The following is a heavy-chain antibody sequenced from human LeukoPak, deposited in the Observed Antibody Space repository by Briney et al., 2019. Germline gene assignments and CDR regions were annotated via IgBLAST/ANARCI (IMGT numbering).Heavy chain of an antibody. D-gene: IGHD3-16*01. CDR3: AKKEGYDYVVDY. V-gene: IGHV3-30*18. CDR2: ISYDGSNK. J-gene: IGHJ4*02. Sequence: GGSLRLSCAASGFTFSSYGMHWVRQAPGKGLEWVAVISYDGSNKYYADSVKGRFTISRDNSKNTLYLQMNSLRAEDTAVYYCAKKEGYDYVVDYWGQGTLVTVSS. CDR1: GFTFSSYG.